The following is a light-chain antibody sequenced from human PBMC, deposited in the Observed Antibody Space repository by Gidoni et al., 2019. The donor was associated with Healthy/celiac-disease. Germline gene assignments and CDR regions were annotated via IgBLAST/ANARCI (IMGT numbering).Light chain of an antibody. CDR1: KLGDKY. CDR2: QDS. V-gene: IGLV3-1*01. Sequence: SYERTQPPSVSVSPGQTASITCSGDKLGDKYACWYHQKPGQSPVLVIYQDSKRPSVIPERFSGSNSGNTATLTISGTQAMDEADYYCQAWYSSTALSVFGTGTKVTVL. CDR3: QAWYSSTALSV. J-gene: IGLJ1*01.